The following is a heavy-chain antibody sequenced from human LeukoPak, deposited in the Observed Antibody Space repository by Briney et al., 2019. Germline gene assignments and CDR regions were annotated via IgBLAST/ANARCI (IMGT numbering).Heavy chain of an antibody. V-gene: IGHV1-24*01. CDR1: GYTLTEIS. D-gene: IGHD4-17*01. CDR3: ATEIVGYGDVHYFDS. CDR2: FNPEDVET. Sequence: ASVKVSCKVSGYTLTEISMHWVRQAPGQGLEWMGGFNPEDVETIYARSFQGRLTVTEDTSTDTAYMEPSSLRAEDTAMYYCATEIVGYGDVHYFDSWGQGTLVTVSS. J-gene: IGHJ4*02.